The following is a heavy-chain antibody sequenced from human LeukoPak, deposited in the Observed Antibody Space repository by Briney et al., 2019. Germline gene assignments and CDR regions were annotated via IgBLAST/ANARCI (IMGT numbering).Heavy chain of an antibody. CDR1: GGSFSGYY. CDR2: INHSGST. J-gene: IGHJ6*03. V-gene: IGHV4-34*01. CDR3: ARENYDFWSGAGDYYYMDV. D-gene: IGHD3-3*01. Sequence: SETLSLTCAVYGGSFSGYYWSWIRQPPGKGLEWIGEINHSGSTNYNPSLKSRVTISVDTSKNQFSLKLSSVTAADTAVYYCARENYDFWSGAGDYYYMDVWGKGTTVTVSS.